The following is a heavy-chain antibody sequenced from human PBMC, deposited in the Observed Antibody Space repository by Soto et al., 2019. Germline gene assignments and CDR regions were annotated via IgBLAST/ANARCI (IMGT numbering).Heavy chain of an antibody. Sequence: PSETLSLTCTVSGGSISSGGYYWSWIRQHPGKGLEWIGYIYYSGSTYYNPSLKSRVTTSVDTSKNQFSLKLSSVTAADTAVYYCARGIRVDIVLIVYAGNCFDAWGQGTLVTVSS. CDR1: GGSISSGGYY. V-gene: IGHV4-31*03. CDR3: ARGIRVDIVLIVYAGNCFDA. CDR2: IYYSGST. J-gene: IGHJ5*02. D-gene: IGHD2-8*01.